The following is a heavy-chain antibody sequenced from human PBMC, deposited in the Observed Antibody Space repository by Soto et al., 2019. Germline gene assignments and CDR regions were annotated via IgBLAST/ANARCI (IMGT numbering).Heavy chain of an antibody. CDR3: AQPPPSHASWRGYSSSMAV. D-gene: IGHD3-3*01. CDR1: GYTFTRYY. V-gene: IGHV1-46*01. J-gene: IGHJ6*03. CDR2: INPSGGST. Sequence: GASVKVSCKASGYTFTRYYMHWVRQAPGQGLEWMGIINPSGGSTSYAQKFQGRVTITRDTSASTAYMELSSLRSQDPPVYYSAQPPPSHASWRGYSSSMAVCANGTPVTASS.